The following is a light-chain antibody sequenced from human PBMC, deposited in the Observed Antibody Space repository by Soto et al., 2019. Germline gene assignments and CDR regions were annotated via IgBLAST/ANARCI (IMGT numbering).Light chain of an antibody. CDR2: EVS. Sequence: QSALTQPPSASGSPGQSVTISCTGTSSDVGAYNYVSWYQQHPGKAPKLMIYEVSKWPSGVPDRFSGSKSRNTASLTVSGLQAEDEADYYCSSYSGNNILLFGGGTKLTVL. V-gene: IGLV2-8*01. CDR3: SSYSGNNILL. CDR1: SSDVGAYNY. J-gene: IGLJ2*01.